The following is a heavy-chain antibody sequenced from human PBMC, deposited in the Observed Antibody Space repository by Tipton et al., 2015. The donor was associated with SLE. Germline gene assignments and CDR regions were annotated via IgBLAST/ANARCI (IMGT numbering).Heavy chain of an antibody. CDR3: ARQTHSSVDY. CDR2: IDPSDSYT. V-gene: IGHV5-10-1*01. J-gene: IGHJ4*02. D-gene: IGHD6-25*01. Sequence: QLVQSGAEVKKPGESLRVSCKGSGYSFTSYWISWVRQMPGKGLEWMGRIDPSDSYTNYRPSFQGHVTISADKSISTAYLQWSSLKASDSAMYYCARQTHSSVDYWGQGTLVTVSS. CDR1: GYSFTSYW.